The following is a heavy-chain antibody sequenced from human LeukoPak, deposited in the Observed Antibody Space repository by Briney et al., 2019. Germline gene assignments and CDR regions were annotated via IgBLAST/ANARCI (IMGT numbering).Heavy chain of an antibody. J-gene: IGHJ5*02. D-gene: IGHD4-17*01. CDR3: ARGYGDYPWFDP. CDR1: GGSISSYY. Sequence: PSETLSLTCTVSGGSISSYYWSRIRQPPGKGLEWIGRIYTSGSTNYNPSLKSRVTISVDTSKNQFSLKLSSVTAADTAVYYCARGYGDYPWFDPWGQGTLVTVSS. CDR2: IYTSGST. V-gene: IGHV4-4*08.